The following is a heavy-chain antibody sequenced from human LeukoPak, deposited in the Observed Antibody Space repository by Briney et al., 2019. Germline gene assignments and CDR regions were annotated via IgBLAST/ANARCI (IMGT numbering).Heavy chain of an antibody. J-gene: IGHJ4*02. CDR2: IKPDGSAK. Sequence: PPGGSLRLSCEGSGFTFSSYWINWVRQAPGKGLDWVATIKPDGSAKYYADSVKDRFTISRDNAKNSLYLQMNSLRVEDTAMYYCARNILTSDGLWGQGTLATVSS. V-gene: IGHV3-7*01. D-gene: IGHD2-8*01. CDR3: ARNILTSDGL. CDR1: GFTFSSYW.